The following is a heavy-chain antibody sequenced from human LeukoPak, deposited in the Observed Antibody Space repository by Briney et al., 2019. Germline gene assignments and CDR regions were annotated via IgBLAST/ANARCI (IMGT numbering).Heavy chain of an antibody. CDR3: AKAKSLLGSGGQFHDAFDI. D-gene: IGHD6-19*01. Sequence: GGSLRLSCAASGFTFDDYAMHWVRQAPGKGLEGVSGISWNSGSIAYADSVKGRFTISRDNAKNSLYLQMNSLRAEDMALYYCAKAKSLLGSGGQFHDAFDIWGQGTMVTVSS. CDR2: ISWNSGSI. CDR1: GFTFDDYA. J-gene: IGHJ3*02. V-gene: IGHV3-9*03.